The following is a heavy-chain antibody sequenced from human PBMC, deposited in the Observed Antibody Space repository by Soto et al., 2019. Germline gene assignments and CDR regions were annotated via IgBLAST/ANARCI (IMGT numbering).Heavy chain of an antibody. V-gene: IGHV1-8*01. CDR2: VNPNNGKT. CDR1: GYLFTTYD. D-gene: IGHD3-10*01. CDR3: AKDFGGLYNWYGS. J-gene: IGHJ5*01. Sequence: ASVKVSCKTSGYLFTTYDINWVRQAAGRGLQWMGRVNPNNGKTDYAQNFQCRVTMTRDTSISTVYMKLSSLTSEDTAVYYCAKDFGGLYNWYGSWGQGTLGTVAS.